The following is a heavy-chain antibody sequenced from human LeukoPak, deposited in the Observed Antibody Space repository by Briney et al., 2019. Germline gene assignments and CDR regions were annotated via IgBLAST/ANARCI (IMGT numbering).Heavy chain of an antibody. Sequence: SETLSLTCTVSGGSIRSGSYYWSWIRQAAGKGLEWIGRVYTSGSTNYNPSLESRVIISVDTSKNQFSLKLSSVTAADTAVYYCARTRYYYNSRSYGAPYYFDYWGQGTLVTVSS. V-gene: IGHV4-61*02. CDR3: ARTRYYYNSRSYGAPYYFDY. D-gene: IGHD3-10*01. CDR1: GGSIRSGSYY. J-gene: IGHJ4*02. CDR2: VYTSGST.